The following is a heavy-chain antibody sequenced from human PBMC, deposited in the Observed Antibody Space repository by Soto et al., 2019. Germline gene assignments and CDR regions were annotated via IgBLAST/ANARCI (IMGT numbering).Heavy chain of an antibody. V-gene: IGHV3-21*01. Sequence: EVQLVESGGGLVKPGGSLRLSCAASGFTFSSYSMNWVRQAPGKGLEWVSSISSSSSYIYYADSVKGRFTISRDNAKNSLYLQMNSLRAEDTAVYYCARENRVATIYNDYWGQGTLVTVSS. CDR3: ARENRVATIYNDY. CDR2: ISSSSSYI. J-gene: IGHJ4*02. CDR1: GFTFSSYS. D-gene: IGHD5-12*01.